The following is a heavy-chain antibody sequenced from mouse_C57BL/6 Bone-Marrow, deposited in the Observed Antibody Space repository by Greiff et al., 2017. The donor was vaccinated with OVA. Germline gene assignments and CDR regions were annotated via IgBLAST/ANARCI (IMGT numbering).Heavy chain of an antibody. D-gene: IGHD1-1*01. CDR3: TRYNGSSSYWYFDV. J-gene: IGHJ1*03. CDR1: GFTFSSYA. CDR2: ISSGGDYI. V-gene: IGHV5-9-1*02. Sequence: EVMLVESGEGLVKPGGSLKLSCAASGFTFSSYAMSWVRQTPEKRLEWVAYISSGGDYIYYADTVKGRFTISRDNARNTLYLQMSSLKSEDTAMYYCTRYNGSSSYWYFDVWGTGTTVTVSS.